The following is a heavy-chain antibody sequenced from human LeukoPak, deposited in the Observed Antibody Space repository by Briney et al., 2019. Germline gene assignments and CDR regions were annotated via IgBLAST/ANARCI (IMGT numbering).Heavy chain of an antibody. CDR1: GFTFSSYS. J-gene: IGHJ6*03. CDR2: ISSSSYI. V-gene: IGHV3-21*01. CDR3: ARGPDITTVGVVIQRYYYYYIDV. D-gene: IGHD3-3*01. Sequence: GGSLRLSCAASGFTFSSYSMNWVRQAPGKGVEWVSSISSSSYIYYADSVKGRVTISRDNAKNSLYLQMNSLRAEDTAVYYYARGPDITTVGVVIQRYYYYYIDVWGKGTTVTVSS.